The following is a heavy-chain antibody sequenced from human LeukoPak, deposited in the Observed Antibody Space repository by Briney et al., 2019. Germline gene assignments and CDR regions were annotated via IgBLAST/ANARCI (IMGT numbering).Heavy chain of an antibody. CDR2: INHSGST. Sequence: TSETLSLTCAVYGGSFSGYYWSWIRQPPGKGLEWIGEINHSGSTNYNPSLKSRVTISVDTSKNQFSLKLSSVTAAATAVYYCARGAPAGSFDYWGQGPLVTVSS. V-gene: IGHV4-34*01. J-gene: IGHJ4*02. CDR1: GGSFSGYY. CDR3: ARGAPAGSFDY.